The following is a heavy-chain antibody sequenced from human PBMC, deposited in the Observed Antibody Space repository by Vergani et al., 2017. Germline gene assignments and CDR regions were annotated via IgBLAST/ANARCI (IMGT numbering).Heavy chain of an antibody. V-gene: IGHV1-2*02. Sequence: QVQLVQSGAEVKKPGASVKVSCKASGSTFTGYYMHWVRQAPGQGLEWMGWINPNSGGTNYAQKFQGRVTMTRDTSISTAYMELSRLRSDDTAVYYCARGGYCSGGSCYYVDVWGKGTTVTVSS. D-gene: IGHD2-15*01. CDR1: GSTFTGYY. J-gene: IGHJ6*03. CDR3: ARGGYCSGGSCYYVDV. CDR2: INPNSGGT.